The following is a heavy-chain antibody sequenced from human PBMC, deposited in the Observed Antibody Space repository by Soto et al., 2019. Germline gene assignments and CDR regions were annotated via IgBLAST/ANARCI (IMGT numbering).Heavy chain of an antibody. CDR3: AKEITILNYYYGMDV. CDR2: ISYDGSNK. J-gene: IGHJ6*02. Sequence: PGGSLRLSCAASGFTFSSYGMHWVRQAPGKGLEWVAVISYDGSNKYYADSVKGRFTISRDNSKNTLYLQMNSLRAEDTAVYYCAKEITILNYYYGMDVWGQGTTVTVSS. V-gene: IGHV3-30*18. CDR1: GFTFSSYG. D-gene: IGHD3-3*01.